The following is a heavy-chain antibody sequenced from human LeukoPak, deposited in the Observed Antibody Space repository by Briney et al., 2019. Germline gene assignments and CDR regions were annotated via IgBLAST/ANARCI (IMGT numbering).Heavy chain of an antibody. CDR3: ARQRYYYDSSGYYYNPDAFDI. CDR1: GYTFTSYD. D-gene: IGHD3-22*01. J-gene: IGHJ3*02. V-gene: IGHV1-8*03. CDR2: MNPNSGNT. Sequence: ASVKVSCKASGYTFTSYDINWVRRATGQGLEWMGWMNPNSGNTGYAQKFQGRVTITRNTSISTAYMELSSLRSEDTAVYYCARQRYYYDSSGYYYNPDAFDIWGQGTMVTVSS.